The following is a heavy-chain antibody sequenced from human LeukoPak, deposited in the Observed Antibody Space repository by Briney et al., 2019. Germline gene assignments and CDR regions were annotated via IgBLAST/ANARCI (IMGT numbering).Heavy chain of an antibody. CDR1: GYTFTSYY. J-gene: IGHJ6*03. D-gene: IGHD3-3*01. CDR3: ARWKLEGYMDV. Sequence: ASVKVSCKASGYTFTSYYMHWVRQAPGQGLEWMGIINPSGGSTSYAQKFQGRVTMTRDMSTSTVYMELSSLRSEDTAVYFCARWKLEGYMDVWGKGTTVTVSS. CDR2: INPSGGST. V-gene: IGHV1-46*01.